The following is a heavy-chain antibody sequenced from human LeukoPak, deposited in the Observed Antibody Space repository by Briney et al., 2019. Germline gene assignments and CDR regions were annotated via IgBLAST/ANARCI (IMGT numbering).Heavy chain of an antibody. D-gene: IGHD1-26*01. CDR2: INWNGGST. V-gene: IGHV3-20*04. J-gene: IGHJ4*02. Sequence: PGGSVRLSCAASGFTFDDYGMSWVRHAPGKGLEWVSGINWNGGSTGYADSVKGRFTISRDNAKNSLYLQMNSLRAEDTALYYCARGQWELLKGYYFDYWGQGTLVTVSS. CDR3: ARGQWELLKGYYFDY. CDR1: GFTFDDYG.